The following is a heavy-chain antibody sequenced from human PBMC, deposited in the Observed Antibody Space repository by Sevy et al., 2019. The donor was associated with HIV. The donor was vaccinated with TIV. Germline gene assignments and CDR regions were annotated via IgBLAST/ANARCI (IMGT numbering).Heavy chain of an antibody. CDR1: GFTFGRYS. CDR3: SRDEVLDTIIPHAFDL. V-gene: IGHV3-21*06. CDR2: ISSSGDFI. D-gene: IGHD5-18*01. J-gene: IGHJ3*01. Sequence: GGSLRLSCIASGFTFGRYSMNWVRQAPGKGLEWVSFISSSGDFIYYADSMKGRFTIARDIAKNSLYLEMNSLRVEDTAIYYCSRDEVLDTIIPHAFDLWGQGTMVTVSS.